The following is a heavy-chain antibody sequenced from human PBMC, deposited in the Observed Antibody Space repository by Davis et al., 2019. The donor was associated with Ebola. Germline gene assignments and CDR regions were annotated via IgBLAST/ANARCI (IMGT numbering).Heavy chain of an antibody. Sequence: GESLKISCAASGFTFSGSAMHWLRQASGKGLEWVANIKPDGSVKGYVDSLRGRFTISRDNAKNSLFLQMNSLRAEDTAVYFCATFNWYYMDVWGKGTRVTVSS. CDR3: ATFNWYYMDV. CDR1: GFTFSGSA. J-gene: IGHJ6*03. V-gene: IGHV3-7*03. D-gene: IGHD5-24*01. CDR2: IKPDGSVK.